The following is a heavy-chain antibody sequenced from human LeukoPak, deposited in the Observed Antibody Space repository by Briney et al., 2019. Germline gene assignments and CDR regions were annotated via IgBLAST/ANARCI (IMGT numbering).Heavy chain of an antibody. CDR1: GGSISSYY. V-gene: IGHV4-59*01. CDR3: ARGGWRLDY. Sequence: SETLSLTCTVSGGSISSYYWSWIRQPPGKGLEWIGYIYCTGTTNYNPSLKSRVTISVDTSKNQFSLKLSSVTAADTAVYYCARGGWRLDYWGQGTLVTVSS. J-gene: IGHJ4*02. CDR2: IYCTGTT. D-gene: IGHD2-15*01.